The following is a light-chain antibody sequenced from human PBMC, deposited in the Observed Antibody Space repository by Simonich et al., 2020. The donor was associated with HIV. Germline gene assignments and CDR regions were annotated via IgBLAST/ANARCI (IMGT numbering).Light chain of an antibody. CDR2: ASS. J-gene: IGKJ2*01. CDR3: QQSHTTPYT. CDR1: QYITKY. Sequence: DIQMTQSPSSLSASVGDRVTITCRASQYITKYLNLYQQKPGKAPGLLIYASSNLQSGVPSRFSGSGSGTDFTLTISSLQPEDFATYYCQQSHTTPYTFGQGTKLDIK. V-gene: IGKV1-39*01.